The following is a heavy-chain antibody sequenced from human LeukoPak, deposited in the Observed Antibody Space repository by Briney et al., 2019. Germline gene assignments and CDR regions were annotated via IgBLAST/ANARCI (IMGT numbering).Heavy chain of an antibody. CDR1: GATFSAYG. Sequence: SVKVSCKAPGATFSAYGISWVRQAPGQGLQWMGRIIPIYGTTTYAQEFQGRATITADISTTTAYLELTSLTSEDTALYFCARDNPPKAARPGYFDFWGQGTLVTVSS. CDR3: ARDNPPKAARPGYFDF. CDR2: IIPIYGTT. V-gene: IGHV1-69*06. J-gene: IGHJ4*02. D-gene: IGHD6-6*01.